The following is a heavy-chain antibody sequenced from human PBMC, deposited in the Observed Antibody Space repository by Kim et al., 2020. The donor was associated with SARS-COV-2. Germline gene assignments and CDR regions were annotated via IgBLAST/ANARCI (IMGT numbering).Heavy chain of an antibody. Sequence: NPSLKSRVTISVDTSKNQFSLKLSSVTAADTAVYYCARGSTVTTYDAFDIWGQGTMVTVSS. J-gene: IGHJ3*02. D-gene: IGHD4-17*01. V-gene: IGHV4-34*01. CDR3: ARGSTVTTYDAFDI.